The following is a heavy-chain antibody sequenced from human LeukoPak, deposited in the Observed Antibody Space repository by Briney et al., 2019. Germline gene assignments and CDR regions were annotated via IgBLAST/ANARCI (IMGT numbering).Heavy chain of an antibody. Sequence: GGSLRLSCAASGFTLSSYWMSWVRQAPGKGLEWVANIKEDGSEKNYVDSVKGRFTISRDNAKNSLYLQMNSVRAEDTAVYYCARGSSFGFWGQGTLVAVSS. CDR1: GFTLSSYW. V-gene: IGHV3-7*01. J-gene: IGHJ4*02. CDR2: IKEDGSEK. CDR3: ARGSSFGF. D-gene: IGHD2-2*01.